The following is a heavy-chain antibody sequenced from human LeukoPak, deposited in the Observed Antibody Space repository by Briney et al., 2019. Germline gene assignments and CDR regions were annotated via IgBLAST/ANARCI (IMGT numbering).Heavy chain of an antibody. V-gene: IGHV1-46*01. CDR2: INPSGGST. J-gene: IGHJ5*02. D-gene: IGHD2-2*01. Sequence: ASVKVSCKASGYTFTSYYMHWVRQAPGQGLEWMGIINPSGGSTSYAQKFQGRVTMTRDMSTSTVYMELSSLRSEDTAVYYCARSHCSSTSCQNWFDPWGQGTLVTVSS. CDR3: ARSHCSSTSCQNWFDP. CDR1: GYTFTSYY.